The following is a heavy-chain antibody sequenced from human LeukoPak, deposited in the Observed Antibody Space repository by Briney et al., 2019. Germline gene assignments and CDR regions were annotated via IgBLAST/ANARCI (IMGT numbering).Heavy chain of an antibody. CDR2: ISGSSNTI. CDR1: GFTFSSYS. Sequence: GGSLRLSCAASGFTFSSYSMNWVRKAPGKGLEWVSYISGSSNTIYYADSVKGRFTITRDNAKNLLHLQMNSLRAEDTAVYYCARDSAWAFDIWGQGTTVTVSS. D-gene: IGHD2-2*01. CDR3: ARDSAWAFDI. J-gene: IGHJ3*02. V-gene: IGHV3-48*01.